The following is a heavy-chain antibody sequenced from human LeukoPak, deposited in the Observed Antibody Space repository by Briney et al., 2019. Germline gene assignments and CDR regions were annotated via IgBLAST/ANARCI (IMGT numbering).Heavy chain of an antibody. V-gene: IGHV3-23*01. D-gene: IGHD6-19*01. J-gene: IGHJ4*02. Sequence: GGSLRLSCAASGFTFSSYAMSWVRQAPGKGLEWVSGISGGGGNTYYADSVKGRFTISRDNSKNTLYLQMNSLRAEDTAVYYCAKATGYSGGWYPDWGQGTLVTVSS. CDR3: AKATGYSGGWYPD. CDR1: GFTFSSYA. CDR2: ISGGGGNT.